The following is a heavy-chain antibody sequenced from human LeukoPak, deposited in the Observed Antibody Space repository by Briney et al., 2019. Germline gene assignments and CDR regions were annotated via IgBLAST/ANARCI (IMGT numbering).Heavy chain of an antibody. J-gene: IGHJ4*02. D-gene: IGHD5-24*01. V-gene: IGHV5-51*01. CDR2: IYPGDSDT. CDR1: GYGFTTYW. Sequence: GESLKISCKGSGYGFTTYWIGWVRQMPGKGLEWMGIIYPGDSDTKYSPSFQGQVTISADKSINTAYLQWSSLKASDTAIYYCGRRGRDGYNQYHFDYWGQGTLVTVSS. CDR3: GRRGRDGYNQYHFDY.